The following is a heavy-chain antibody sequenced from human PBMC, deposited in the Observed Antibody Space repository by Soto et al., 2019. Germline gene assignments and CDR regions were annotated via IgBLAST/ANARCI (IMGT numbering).Heavy chain of an antibody. J-gene: IGHJ4*02. Sequence: GASVKVSCKASGGTFSRYTITWVRQAPGQGLEWMGGITPMFGTPNYAQKFQGRVTITADESTSTAYKELSSLRSEDTAMYYCARDGTLYDSSAYYYLYWGQGTLVTVSS. CDR1: GGTFSRYT. CDR3: ARDGTLYDSSAYYYLY. D-gene: IGHD3-22*01. CDR2: ITPMFGTP. V-gene: IGHV1-69*13.